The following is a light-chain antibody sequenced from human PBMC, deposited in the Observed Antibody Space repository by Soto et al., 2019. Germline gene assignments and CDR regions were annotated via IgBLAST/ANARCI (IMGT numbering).Light chain of an antibody. J-gene: IGKJ5*01. Sequence: DIQMTQSPSSLSASVGDRVTMTCRASQSISNYLNWYQQKPGKAPKLLIYKASSLESGVPSRFSGSGSGTEFTLTISSLQPDDFATYYCQQYNSYSTFGQGTRLEIK. CDR2: KAS. CDR1: QSISNY. V-gene: IGKV1-5*03. CDR3: QQYNSYST.